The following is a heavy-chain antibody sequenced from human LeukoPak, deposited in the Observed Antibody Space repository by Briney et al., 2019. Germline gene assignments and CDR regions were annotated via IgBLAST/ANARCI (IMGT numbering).Heavy chain of an antibody. CDR2: TYYRSKWYN. V-gene: IGHV6-1*01. D-gene: IGHD5-24*01. Sequence: QTLSLTCALSGDSLSSNSAAWNWVRQYPSRGLEWLGRTYYRSKWYNDYAVSVKSRITINPDTSKNQFSLQLNSVTPEDTAVYYCARDGYNPFGYWGQGTLVTVSS. CDR3: ARDGYNPFGY. CDR1: GDSLSSNSAA. J-gene: IGHJ4*02.